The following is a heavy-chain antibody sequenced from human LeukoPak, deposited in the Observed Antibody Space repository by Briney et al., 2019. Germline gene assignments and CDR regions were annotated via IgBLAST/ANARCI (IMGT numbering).Heavy chain of an antibody. Sequence: HSGGSLRLSCAASGFTFSSYWMSWVRQAPGKGLEWVANIKQDGSEKYYVDSVKGRFTVSRDNAKNSLYLQMNSLRAEDTALYYCARLRKDESPEDYSTPLYFDYWGQGTLVTVSS. CDR3: ARLRKDESPEDYSTPLYFDY. V-gene: IGHV3-7*03. CDR2: IKQDGSEK. J-gene: IGHJ4*02. CDR1: GFTFSSYW. D-gene: IGHD4-11*01.